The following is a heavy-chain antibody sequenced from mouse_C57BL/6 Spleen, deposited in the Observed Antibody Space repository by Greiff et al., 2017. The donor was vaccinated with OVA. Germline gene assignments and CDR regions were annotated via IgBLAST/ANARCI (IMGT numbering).Heavy chain of an antibody. J-gene: IGHJ2*01. CDR1: GYTFTSYW. V-gene: IGHV1-55*01. D-gene: IGHD2-5*01. CDR3: ARRPTIVTFDY. CDR2: IYPGSGST. Sequence: QVQLKQPGAELVKPGASVKMSCKASGYTFTSYWITWVKQRTGQGLEWIGDIYPGSGSTNYNEKFKSKATLTVDTSSSTAYMQLSSLTSEDSAVYYCARRPTIVTFDYWGQGTTLTVSS.